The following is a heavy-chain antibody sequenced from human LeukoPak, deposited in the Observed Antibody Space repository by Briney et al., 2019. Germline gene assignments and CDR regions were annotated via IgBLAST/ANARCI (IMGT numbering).Heavy chain of an antibody. CDR2: ISGDGGST. D-gene: IGHD1-1*01. CDR3: AREGTISGTNDYYYYGMDV. J-gene: IGHJ6*02. V-gene: IGHV3-43*02. Sequence: GGSLRLSCAASGFTFDDYAMHWVRQAPGKGLEWVSLISGDGGSTYYADSVKGRFTISRDNSKNSLYLQMNSLRAEDTALYHCAREGTISGTNDYYYYGMDVWGQGTTVTVSS. CDR1: GFTFDDYA.